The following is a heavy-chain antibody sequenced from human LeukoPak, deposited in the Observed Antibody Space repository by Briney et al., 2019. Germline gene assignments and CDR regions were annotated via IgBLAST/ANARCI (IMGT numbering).Heavy chain of an antibody. Sequence: GGSLRLSCAASGFNFNIAWMTWVRQAPGKGLEWVGRIKSRGGGGTTDYAAPVKGRISISRDDSKSTLYLQMNSLKTEDTGVYYCVKVKDMTSWAFNYWGQGALVTVSS. CDR2: IKSRGGGGTT. D-gene: IGHD2-15*01. J-gene: IGHJ4*02. V-gene: IGHV3-15*01. CDR1: GFNFNIAW. CDR3: VKVKDMTSWAFNY.